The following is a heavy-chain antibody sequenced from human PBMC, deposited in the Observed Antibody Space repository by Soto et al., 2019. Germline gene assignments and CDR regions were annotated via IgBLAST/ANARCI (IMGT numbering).Heavy chain of an antibody. D-gene: IGHD4-17*01. Sequence: GGSLRLSGAASGFTFSRDGMSWVRQAPGKGLEWVSLITDNGRSTYYADSVKGRFTISRDNTKNTLFLQMNSLRAEDTAVYYCAKERATTTAFDYWGQGALVTVSS. CDR1: GFTFSRDG. CDR3: AKERATTTAFDY. V-gene: IGHV3-23*01. CDR2: ITDNGRST. J-gene: IGHJ4*02.